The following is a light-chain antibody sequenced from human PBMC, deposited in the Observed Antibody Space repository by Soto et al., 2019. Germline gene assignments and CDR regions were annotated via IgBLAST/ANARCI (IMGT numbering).Light chain of an antibody. Sequence: EVVLTQSPATLSLSPGERATLSCRASQSVRRFLTWYQQKPGQAPRLLVYDASNRAAGVPTRFSGSGSGTDFTLTISSLEPEDVAVYYFQHRSSWPLPFGGGTRVEIK. CDR2: DAS. CDR1: QSVRRF. J-gene: IGKJ4*01. V-gene: IGKV3-11*01. CDR3: QHRSSWPLP.